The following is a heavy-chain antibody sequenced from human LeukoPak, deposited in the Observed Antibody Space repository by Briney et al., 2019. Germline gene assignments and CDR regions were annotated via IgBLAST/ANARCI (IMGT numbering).Heavy chain of an antibody. CDR3: ARDQGGLGY. J-gene: IGHJ4*02. CDR2: ISSRRSYI. D-gene: IGHD3-16*01. Sequence: GGSLRLSCSASGFTLRIYSVICARAARGKGVEWVSSISSRRSYISYADSVQGRFTISRDNAKNSLSLQMNRLRAGDTAVDYFARDQGGLGYWGQGTVVTVSS. V-gene: IGHV3-21*01. CDR1: GFTLRIYS.